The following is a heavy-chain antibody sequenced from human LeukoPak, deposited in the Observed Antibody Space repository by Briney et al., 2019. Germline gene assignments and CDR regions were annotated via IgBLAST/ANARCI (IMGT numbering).Heavy chain of an antibody. CDR1: GGSISGYY. CDR3: ARDLVTVTKGFDI. Sequence: SETLSLTCTVSGGSISGYYWNWIRQPPGKGLEWIGHIYYIGNTNYNPSLKSRVTISIDTSKNQFSLKLSSVTAADTAVYYCARDLVTVTKGFDIWGQGTMVSVSS. D-gene: IGHD4-17*01. J-gene: IGHJ3*02. CDR2: IYYIGNT. V-gene: IGHV4-59*01.